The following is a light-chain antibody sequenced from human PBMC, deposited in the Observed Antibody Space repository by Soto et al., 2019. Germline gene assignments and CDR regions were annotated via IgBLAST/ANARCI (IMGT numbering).Light chain of an antibody. J-gene: IGKJ5*01. V-gene: IGKV3D-15*01. CDR3: QQYNKWPRIT. CDR2: SAS. CDR1: RTVGSN. Sequence: PGEGATLCCRVSRTVGSNYLAWYHQKPGQAPRLLVHSASTRAPGIPDGFSASGSGTEFTLTISSLQSEDFAVYYCQQYNKWPRITFGQGTRLEIK.